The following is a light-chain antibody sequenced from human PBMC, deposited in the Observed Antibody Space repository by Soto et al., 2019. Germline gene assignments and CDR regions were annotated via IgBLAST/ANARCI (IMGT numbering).Light chain of an antibody. Sequence: EILLTQSPATLSLSRGERSTLXXRASQSVTSSLVWYQQKPGQAPRXIIYDASNRATGIPARFSGSGAGTDFTLTISNLEPEDFAVYYCQHRSTWPRTFGGGTKVDNK. CDR2: DAS. V-gene: IGKV3-11*01. CDR3: QHRSTWPRT. CDR1: QSVTSS. J-gene: IGKJ4*01.